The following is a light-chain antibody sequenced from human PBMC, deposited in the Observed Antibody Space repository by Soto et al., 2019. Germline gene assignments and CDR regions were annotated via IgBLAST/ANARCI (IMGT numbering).Light chain of an antibody. V-gene: IGLV2-23*02. J-gene: IGLJ1*01. Sequence: QSVLTQPASVSGSPGQSITISCTGTTSDVGSYDLVSWYQQHPGKAPKIMIYEVSKRPSGDSNRFSGSKSGNTASLTISGLQAEDEADYYCCSYAVGRSPYVFGTGTKVTVL. CDR3: CSYAVGRSPYV. CDR2: EVS. CDR1: TSDVGSYDL.